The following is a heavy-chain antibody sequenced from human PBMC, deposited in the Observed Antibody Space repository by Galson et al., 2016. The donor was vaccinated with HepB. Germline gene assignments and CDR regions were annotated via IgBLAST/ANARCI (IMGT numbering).Heavy chain of an antibody. CDR3: ARQGVNYCDDCVRFDP. CDR2: IYHSGNT. D-gene: IGHD3-22*01. Sequence: SETLSLTCTVSGGSISSGFYWGWIRQPPGKGLEWIGSIYHSGNTYYNPSLRSRVTISVDTSKKQFSLMLTSVTAADTAVYYCARQGVNYCDDCVRFDPWGHGALVTVSS. J-gene: IGHJ5*02. V-gene: IGHV4-39*01. CDR1: GGSISSGFY.